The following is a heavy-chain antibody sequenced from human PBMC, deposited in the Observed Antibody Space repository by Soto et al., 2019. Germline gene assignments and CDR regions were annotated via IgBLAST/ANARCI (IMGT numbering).Heavy chain of an antibody. J-gene: IGHJ3*02. V-gene: IGHV3-23*01. Sequence: EVQLLESGGGLVQPGGSLRLSCAASGFTFSSYAMSWVRQAPGKGLEWVSAISGRGGSTYYADSVKGRFTISRDNSKNTLYLQMNSLRAEDTAVYYCAKDQFVVVVAANDDFAIWGQGTMVTVSS. CDR3: AKDQFVVVVAANDDFAI. CDR2: ISGRGGST. CDR1: GFTFSSYA. D-gene: IGHD2-15*01.